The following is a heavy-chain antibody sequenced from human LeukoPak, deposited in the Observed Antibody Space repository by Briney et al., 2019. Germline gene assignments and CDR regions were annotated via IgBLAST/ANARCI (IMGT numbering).Heavy chain of an antibody. J-gene: IGHJ4*02. CDR1: GGSISSSSYY. CDR3: ARIRGYSSSWFNY. V-gene: IGHV4-39*07. D-gene: IGHD6-13*01. CDR2: IYYSGST. Sequence: SETLSFTCIVSGGSISSSSYYWGWIRQPPGKGLEWIGSIYYSGSTYYNPSLKSRVTISVDTSKNQFSLRLSSVTAADTAVYYCARIRGYSSSWFNYWGQGTLVTVSS.